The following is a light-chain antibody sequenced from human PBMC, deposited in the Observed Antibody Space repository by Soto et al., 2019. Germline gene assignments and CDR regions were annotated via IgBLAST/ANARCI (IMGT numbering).Light chain of an antibody. J-gene: IGKJ2*01. CDR3: MQGVKTPHT. Sequence: DIVMTQSPLSLAVTPGEPASISCRSSQSLLHSNGYRYLDWYLQKPGQSPQLLFYVASNRASGVPDRFSGSGSDTDFTLKISRVEPEDAGVYYCMQGVKTPHTFGQVTKLEIK. V-gene: IGKV2-28*01. CDR1: QSLLHSNGYRY. CDR2: VAS.